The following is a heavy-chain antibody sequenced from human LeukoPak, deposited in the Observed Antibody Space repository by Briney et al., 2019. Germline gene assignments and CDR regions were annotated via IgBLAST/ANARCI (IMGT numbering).Heavy chain of an antibody. CDR1: GFTFSSYA. D-gene: IGHD3-22*01. CDR2: ISGSGGST. CDR3: ARTRRFTMIVVVGDVFDI. Sequence: WGSLRLSCAASGFTFSSYAMSWVRQAPGKGLEWVSAISGSGGSTYYADSLKGRFTISRDNSKNTLYLKMNSLRAEDMAVYYCARTRRFTMIVVVGDVFDIWGQGTLVTVSS. J-gene: IGHJ3*02. V-gene: IGHV3-23*01.